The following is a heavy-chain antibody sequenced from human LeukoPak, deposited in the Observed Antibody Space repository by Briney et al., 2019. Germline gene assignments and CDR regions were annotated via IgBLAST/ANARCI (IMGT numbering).Heavy chain of an antibody. CDR1: GFTFSSYA. CDR2: MSSSDDGR. J-gene: IGHJ4*02. Sequence: GGSLRLSCAASGFTFSSYAMSWVRQAPGKGLEWVSAMSSSDDGRYYAASVRGRFTISRDTSRSTLYLQMNSLRAEDAAVYYCAKAPVTSCRGAFRYPFDYWGQGTLVTVSS. V-gene: IGHV3-23*01. CDR3: AKAPVTSCRGAFRYPFDY. D-gene: IGHD2-15*01.